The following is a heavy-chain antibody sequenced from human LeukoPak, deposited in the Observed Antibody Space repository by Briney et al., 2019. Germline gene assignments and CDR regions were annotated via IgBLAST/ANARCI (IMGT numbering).Heavy chain of an antibody. CDR3: ARASPYYYGSGDSRFDY. CDR2: IYYSGST. CDR1: GGSISSYY. D-gene: IGHD3-10*01. V-gene: IGHV4-59*01. Sequence: SETLSLTCTVSGGSISSYYWSWIRQPPGKGLEWIWYIYYSGSTNYNPSLKSRVTISVDTSKNQFSLKLSSVTAADTAVYYCARASPYYYGSGDSRFDYWGQGTLVTVSS. J-gene: IGHJ4*02.